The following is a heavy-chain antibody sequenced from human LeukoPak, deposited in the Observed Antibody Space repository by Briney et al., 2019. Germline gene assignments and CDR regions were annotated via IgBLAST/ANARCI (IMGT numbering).Heavy chain of an antibody. Sequence: PSETLSLTCSVSGGSISSDDYCWNWIRQHPGKGLEWIGYIYYSGSTYYNPSLKSRVALSVDTSKNQFSLKLSSVTAADTAVYYCARGLRGEPLIYFDYWGQGTLVTVSS. V-gene: IGHV4-31*03. CDR2: IYYSGST. D-gene: IGHD1-14*01. CDR3: ARGLRGEPLIYFDY. J-gene: IGHJ4*02. CDR1: GGSISSDDYC.